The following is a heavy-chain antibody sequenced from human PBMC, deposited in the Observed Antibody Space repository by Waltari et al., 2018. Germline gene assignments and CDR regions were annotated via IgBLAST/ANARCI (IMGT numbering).Heavy chain of an antibody. V-gene: IGHV1-8*02. CDR2: VNPNRGNT. CDR3: ARRRAGIVTPYNWLDP. CDR1: RHTFPTHA. J-gene: IGHJ5*02. D-gene: IGHD2-21*01. Sequence: QVQLVQSGAEVKKPGASVRISFKTSRHTFPTHAINWVRPAAVKGPEWMGWVNPNRGNTGYAWKFQGRVTMTRDTSIRTAYLELRKLRFDDTAVYYCARRRAGIVTPYNWLDPWGQGTLVTVSS.